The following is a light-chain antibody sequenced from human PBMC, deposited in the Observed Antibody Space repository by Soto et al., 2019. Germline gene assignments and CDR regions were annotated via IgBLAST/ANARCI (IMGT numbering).Light chain of an antibody. V-gene: IGKV3-15*01. J-gene: IGKJ1*01. CDR2: DVF. Sequence: EILMTQSPATLSVSPGERANLSCRASQSISSNLAWYHHKPGQAPRLLIYDVFTRATGIPARFSGSGSGTEFTLTISSLQSEDFAVYYCQQYNSWPETFGQGTKVDIK. CDR3: QQYNSWPET. CDR1: QSISSN.